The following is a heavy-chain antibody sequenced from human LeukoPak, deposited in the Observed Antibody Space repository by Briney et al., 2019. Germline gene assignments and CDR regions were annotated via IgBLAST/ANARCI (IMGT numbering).Heavy chain of an antibody. CDR3: ARDPYSGNYGNYYYYYMDV. Sequence: SGGSLRLSCAASGFTFNNYNMNWVRQAPGKALEWVSSITSSGTYIFYADSVKGRFTISRDNAKNSLYLQMNSLGPEDTAVYYCARDPYSGNYGNYYYYYMDVWGKGTTVTISS. CDR2: ITSSGTYI. J-gene: IGHJ6*03. D-gene: IGHD1-26*01. V-gene: IGHV3-21*01. CDR1: GFTFNNYN.